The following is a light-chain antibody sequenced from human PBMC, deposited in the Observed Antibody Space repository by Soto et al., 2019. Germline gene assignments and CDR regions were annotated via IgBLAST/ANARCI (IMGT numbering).Light chain of an antibody. J-gene: IGKJ1*01. CDR3: QQYAGSAT. V-gene: IGKV3-20*01. Sequence: EIVLTQSPGTLSLSPGERATLSCRASQSVSSNSLAWYQHKPGQAPRLLIYGASSRATGIPVRFSGSGSGIDFTLTISRLETEDFAVYYCQQYAGSATFGQGTKLEI. CDR2: GAS. CDR1: QSVSSNS.